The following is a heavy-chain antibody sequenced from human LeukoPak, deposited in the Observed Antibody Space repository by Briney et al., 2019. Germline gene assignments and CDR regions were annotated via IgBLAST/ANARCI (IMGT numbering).Heavy chain of an antibody. Sequence: GGSLRLSCAASGFTFSNYAINWVRQAPGKGLEWVSAVSVSGDTTHYADSVEGRFTIARDNSKKTLYLQMNSLRAEDTALYYCAKNAGLPYCTSTSCPLDPCGQGTLVSVSS. CDR2: VSVSGDTT. J-gene: IGHJ5*02. V-gene: IGHV3-23*01. CDR3: AKNAGLPYCTSTSCPLDP. D-gene: IGHD2-2*01. CDR1: GFTFSNYA.